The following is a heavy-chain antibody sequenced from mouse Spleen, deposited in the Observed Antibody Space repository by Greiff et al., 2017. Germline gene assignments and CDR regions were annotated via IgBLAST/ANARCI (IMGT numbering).Heavy chain of an antibody. J-gene: IGHJ3*01. CDR1: GFTFSSYT. V-gene: IGHV5-9*01. Sequence: EVKLVESGGGLVKPGGSLKLSCAASGFTFSSYTMSWVRQTPEKRLEWVATISGGGGNTYYPDSVKGRFTISRDNAKNSLYLQMSSLRSEDTALYYCARRGWDTYFDYWGQGTLVTVSA. D-gene: IGHD3-3*01. CDR2: ISGGGGNT. CDR3: ARRGWDTYFDY.